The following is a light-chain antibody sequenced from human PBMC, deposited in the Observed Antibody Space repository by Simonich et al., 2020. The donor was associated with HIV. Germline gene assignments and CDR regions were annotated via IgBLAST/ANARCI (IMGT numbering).Light chain of an antibody. Sequence: DIQMTQSPSTLSASLGKSVTITCRASQSVSTWVAWYQQKPGKATKLLIYKASSLESGVPLRFSGSGFGTEFTLTISSLQPDDFATYYCQQYYSTPAFGQGTKVEIK. J-gene: IGKJ1*01. V-gene: IGKV1-5*03. CDR2: KAS. CDR3: QQYYSTPA. CDR1: QSVSTW.